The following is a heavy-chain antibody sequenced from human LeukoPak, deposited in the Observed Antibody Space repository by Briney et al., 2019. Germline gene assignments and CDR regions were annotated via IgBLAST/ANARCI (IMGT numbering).Heavy chain of an antibody. CDR3: ARVVVGVTNRFDP. D-gene: IGHD2-15*01. CDR2: IKQDGSEA. Sequence: PGGSLRLSCAASGFTFSAYWMSWVRQAPGKGLEWVANIKQDGSEAYYVDSVQGRFTGSRDNAKNSLYLQMNSLRAEDTAVYFCARVVVGVTNRFDPWGQGTLVIVSS. J-gene: IGHJ5*02. V-gene: IGHV3-7*05. CDR1: GFTFSAYW.